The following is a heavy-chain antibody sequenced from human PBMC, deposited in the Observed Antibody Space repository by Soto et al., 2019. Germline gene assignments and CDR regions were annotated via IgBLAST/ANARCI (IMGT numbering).Heavy chain of an antibody. CDR1: GYTFTNYV. V-gene: IGHV1-24*01. CDR3: ATAIAARPRILGY. Sequence: ASVKVSCKPSGYTFTNYVVDWVRQAPGKGLEWMGGFDPEDGETIYAQKFQGRVTMTEDTSTDTAYMELSSLRSEDTAVYYCATAIAARPRILGYWGQGTLVTVSS. J-gene: IGHJ4*02. CDR2: FDPEDGET. D-gene: IGHD6-6*01.